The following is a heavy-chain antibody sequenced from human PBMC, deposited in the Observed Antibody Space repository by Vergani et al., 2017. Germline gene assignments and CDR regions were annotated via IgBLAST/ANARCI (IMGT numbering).Heavy chain of an antibody. Sequence: EVQLVESGGGLVKPGGSLRLSCVASGFTFTTYGMGWVRQAPGKGLEWVSSISSSGNYIYYTDSMKGRFTISRDNAKSSLSLQMNSLKAEDTAVYYCAGGDSRSSEGDYFDYRGQGTLVTVSS. D-gene: IGHD6-6*01. J-gene: IGHJ4*02. CDR2: ISSSGNYI. V-gene: IGHV3-21*01. CDR1: GFTFTTYG. CDR3: AGGDSRSSEGDYFDY.